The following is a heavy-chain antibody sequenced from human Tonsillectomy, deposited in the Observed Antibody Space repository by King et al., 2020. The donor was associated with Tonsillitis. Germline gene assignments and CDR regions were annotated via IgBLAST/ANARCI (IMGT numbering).Heavy chain of an antibody. CDR2: ISWDSGSR. D-gene: IGHD6-19*01. V-gene: IGHV3-9*01. J-gene: IGHJ4*02. CDR3: AKSWTLGIAVTGLFDY. Sequence: VQLVESGGGLVQPGRSLRLSCAAAGFTFDDYAMHWVRQAPGKGLEWVSGISWDSGSRGYWDSVKGGFTISRDNAKNSLYLQMNRLRAEDTALYYFAKSWTLGIAVTGLFDYWGQGTLVTVSS. CDR1: GFTFDDYA.